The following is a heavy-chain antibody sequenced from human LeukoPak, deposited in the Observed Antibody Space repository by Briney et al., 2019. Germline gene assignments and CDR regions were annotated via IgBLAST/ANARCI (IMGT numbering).Heavy chain of an antibody. J-gene: IGHJ3*02. Sequence: SETLSLTCTVSGYPITTGYYWSWLRQPPGKGLEWIGSIYHNGKTYYNPSLRDRVSMSVDASTNQFSLKVSPVTAADTAVYYCARGSPRSGDAFDIWGQGTMVTVSS. D-gene: IGHD1-26*01. CDR1: GYPITTGYY. V-gene: IGHV4-38-2*02. CDR2: IYHNGKT. CDR3: ARGSPRSGDAFDI.